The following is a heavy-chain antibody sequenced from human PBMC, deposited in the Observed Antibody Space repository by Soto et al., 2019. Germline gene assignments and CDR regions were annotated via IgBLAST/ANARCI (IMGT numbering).Heavy chain of an antibody. CDR2: INPNSGGT. CDR3: ARDRRSSPSFFYDY. Sequence: ASVKVSCKASGYTFTGYYMHWVRQAPGQGLEWMGWINPNSGGTNYAQKFQGWVTMTRDTSISTAYMELSRLRSDDTAVYYCARDRRSSPSFFYDYWGQGTLVTVSS. J-gene: IGHJ4*02. D-gene: IGHD6-6*01. CDR1: GYTFTGYY. V-gene: IGHV1-2*04.